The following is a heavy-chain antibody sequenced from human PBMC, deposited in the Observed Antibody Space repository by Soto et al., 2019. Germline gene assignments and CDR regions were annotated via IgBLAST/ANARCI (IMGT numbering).Heavy chain of an antibody. Sequence: QLQLQESGPGRVKPSETLSLTCTVSGGSISSSSYYWGWIRQPPGKGLEWIGSIYYSGSTYYNPSLNSRVTLSVDTSKNQFSLKLSSVTAADTAVYYCARHVAWVEVATITPGRFDYWGQGTLVTVSS. CDR1: GGSISSSSYY. CDR2: IYYSGST. V-gene: IGHV4-39*01. D-gene: IGHD5-12*01. CDR3: ARHVAWVEVATITPGRFDY. J-gene: IGHJ4*02.